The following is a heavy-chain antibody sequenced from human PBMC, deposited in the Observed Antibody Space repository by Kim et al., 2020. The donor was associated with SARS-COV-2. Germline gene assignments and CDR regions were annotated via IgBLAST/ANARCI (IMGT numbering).Heavy chain of an antibody. Sequence: SETLSLTCTVSGGSISSYYWSWIRQPPGKGLEWIGYIYYSGSTNYNPSLKSRVTISADTSKNQFSLKLSSVTAADTAVYYCARDRHMVRGVAQPNWFDPWGQGTLVTVSS. J-gene: IGHJ5*02. CDR3: ARDRHMVRGVAQPNWFDP. V-gene: IGHV4-59*13. CDR2: IYYSGST. CDR1: GGSISSYY. D-gene: IGHD3-10*01.